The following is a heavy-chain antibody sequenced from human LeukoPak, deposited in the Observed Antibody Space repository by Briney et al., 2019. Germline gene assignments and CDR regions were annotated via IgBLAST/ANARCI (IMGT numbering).Heavy chain of an antibody. Sequence: PGESLKISCKGSRYVFTNYWIGCVRQMPGKGLEWMGILYPGDSDTRYSLSFQGQVTISSDKSISTAYLQWNSLKASDTAMYYCARRRDLYPGSYYPFDYWGQGTLVTVSS. V-gene: IGHV5-51*01. CDR1: RYVFTNYW. CDR2: LYPGDSDT. J-gene: IGHJ4*02. D-gene: IGHD1-26*01. CDR3: ARRRDLYPGSYYPFDY.